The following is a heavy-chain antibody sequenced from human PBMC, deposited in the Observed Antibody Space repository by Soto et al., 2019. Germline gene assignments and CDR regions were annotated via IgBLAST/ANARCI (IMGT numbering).Heavy chain of an antibody. CDR1: GGSISQLY. CDR3: VRRGGHASNYSDY. D-gene: IGHD5-12*01. CDR2: IYSSGST. V-gene: IGHV4-59*08. J-gene: IGHJ4*02. Sequence: PSETLSLTCTVSGGSISQLYWSWIRQPPGKGLEWIGYIYSSGSTNYNPSLMSRVAMSADTPKNQLTLNLTSVTAADTVVYYCVRRGGHASNYSDYWGQGILVTVSS.